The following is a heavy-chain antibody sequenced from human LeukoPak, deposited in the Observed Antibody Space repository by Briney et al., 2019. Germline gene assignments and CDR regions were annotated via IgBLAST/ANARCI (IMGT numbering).Heavy chain of an antibody. D-gene: IGHD6-13*01. J-gene: IGHJ6*02. Sequence: SVKVSCKASGGTFSSYAISWVRQAPGQGLKWMGRIIPILNITNYAQKFQGRVTITADKSTRTAYMELSSLRSEDTAVYYCARDPRGVAAYYYYGMDVWGQGTTVTVSS. V-gene: IGHV1-69*04. CDR1: GGTFSSYA. CDR2: IIPILNIT. CDR3: ARDPRGVAAYYYYGMDV.